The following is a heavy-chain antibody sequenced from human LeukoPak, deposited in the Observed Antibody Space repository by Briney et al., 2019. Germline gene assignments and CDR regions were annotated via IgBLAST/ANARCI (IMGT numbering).Heavy chain of an antibody. Sequence: PGGSLRLSCAASGFTFSIQWMNWVRQAPGKGLEWVGNIKEDGSENYYAGSVKGRFTISRDNAKNSLYLQMNTLTADDTAVYYCARGGWNLAVWGQGTLVTVSS. CDR3: ARGGWNLAV. CDR1: GFTFSIQW. J-gene: IGHJ4*02. D-gene: IGHD6-19*01. CDR2: IKEDGSEN. V-gene: IGHV3-7*01.